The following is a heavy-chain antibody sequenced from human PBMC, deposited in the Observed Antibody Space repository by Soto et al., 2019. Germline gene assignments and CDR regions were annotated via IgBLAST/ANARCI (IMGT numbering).Heavy chain of an antibody. CDR1: VFTFSNSW. V-gene: IGHV3-15*01. D-gene: IGHD3-22*01. CDR2: IKSKTDGGTT. Sequence: WFPRLSCAASVFTFSNSWMSWFRQAPLKVLEWVGRIKSKTDGGTTDYAAPVKGRFSISRDDSKNTLYLQMNSLKTEDTAVYYCTTEIPSSYDPVTWFDYWGQGTLATVSS. J-gene: IGHJ4*02. CDR3: TTEIPSSYDPVTWFDY.